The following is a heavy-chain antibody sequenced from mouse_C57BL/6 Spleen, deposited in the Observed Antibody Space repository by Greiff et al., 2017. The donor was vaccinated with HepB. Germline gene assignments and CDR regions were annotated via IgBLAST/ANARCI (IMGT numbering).Heavy chain of an antibody. CDR3: ARWSGGYYDYDVAY. CDR2: IHPSDSDT. CDR1: GYTFTSYW. J-gene: IGHJ3*01. V-gene: IGHV1-74*01. D-gene: IGHD2-4*01. Sequence: QVQLKQPGAELVKPGASVKVSCKASGYTFTSYWMHWVKQRPGQGLEWIGRIHPSDSDTNYNQKFKGKATLTVDKSSSTAYMQLSSLTSEDSAVYYCARWSGGYYDYDVAYWGQGTLVTVSA.